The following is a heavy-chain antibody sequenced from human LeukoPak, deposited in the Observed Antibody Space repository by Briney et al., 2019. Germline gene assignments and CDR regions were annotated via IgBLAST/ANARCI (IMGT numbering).Heavy chain of an antibody. CDR3: ARGRITYYYDSSGYSLDY. D-gene: IGHD3-22*01. CDR1: GGSFSGYY. V-gene: IGHV4-34*01. CDR2: INHSGST. J-gene: IGHJ4*02. Sequence: PSETLSLTCAVYGGSFSGYYWSWIRQPPGKGLEWIGEINHSGSTNYNPSLKSRVTISVDTSKNQFSLKLSSVTAADTAVYYCARGRITYYYDSSGYSLDYWGQGTLVTVSS.